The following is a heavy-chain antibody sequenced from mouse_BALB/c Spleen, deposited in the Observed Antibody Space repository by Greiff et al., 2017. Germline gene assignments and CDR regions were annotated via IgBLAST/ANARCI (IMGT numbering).Heavy chain of an antibody. CDR3: GAMDY. CDR1: GYSITSGYY. Sequence: EVQLQESGPGLVKPSQSLSLTCSVTGYSITSGYYWNWIRQFPGNKLEWVGYISYDGSNNYNPSLKNRISITRDTSKNQFFLKLNSVTTEDTATYYCGAMDYWGQGTSVTVSS. CDR2: ISYDGSN. J-gene: IGHJ4*01. V-gene: IGHV3-6*02.